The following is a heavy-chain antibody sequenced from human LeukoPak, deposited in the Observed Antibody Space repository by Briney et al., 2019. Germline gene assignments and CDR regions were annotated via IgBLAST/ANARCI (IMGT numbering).Heavy chain of an antibody. Sequence: ASVKVSCKASGYTFTSYDINWVRQATGQGLEWMGWMNPNSGNTGYAQKFQGRVTMTRNTSISTAYMELSSLRSEDTAVYYCARARQMRGVFDYWGQGTLVTVSS. V-gene: IGHV1-8*01. CDR2: MNPNSGNT. CDR3: ARARQMRGVFDY. CDR1: GYTFTSYD. D-gene: IGHD3-10*01. J-gene: IGHJ4*02.